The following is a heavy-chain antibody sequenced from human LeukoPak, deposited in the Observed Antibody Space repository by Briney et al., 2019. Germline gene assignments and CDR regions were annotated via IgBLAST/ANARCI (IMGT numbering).Heavy chain of an antibody. J-gene: IGHJ4*02. CDR3: ARGLGYSYGNGDY. V-gene: IGHV3-30*03. D-gene: IGHD5-18*01. CDR2: ISYDGSNK. CDR1: GFTFSSYG. Sequence: GGSLRLSCAASGFTFSSYGIHWVRQAPGKGLEWVAVISYDGSNKYYVDSVKGRFTISRDNAKNSLFLQMNSLRAEDTAVYYCARGLGYSYGNGDYWGQGTLVTVSS.